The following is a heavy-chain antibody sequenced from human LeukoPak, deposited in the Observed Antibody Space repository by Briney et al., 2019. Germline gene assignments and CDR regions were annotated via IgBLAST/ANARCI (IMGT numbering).Heavy chain of an antibody. D-gene: IGHD6-13*01. J-gene: IGHJ4*02. CDR2: IKSKTDGGTT. Sequence: PGGSLRLSCAASGLTFSNTWLSWVRQAPGKGLEWVGRIKSKTDGGTTDYAAPVKGRFTISRDDSKNTLYLQMNSLKTEDTALYYCTTIAAAGHFDYWGQGTLVTVSS. CDR3: TTIAAAGHFDY. CDR1: GLTFSNTW. V-gene: IGHV3-15*01.